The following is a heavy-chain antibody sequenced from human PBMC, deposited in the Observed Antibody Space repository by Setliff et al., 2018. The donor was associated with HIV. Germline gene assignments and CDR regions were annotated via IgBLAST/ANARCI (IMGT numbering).Heavy chain of an antibody. D-gene: IGHD3-16*01. Sequence: SETLSLTCSVSGGSISTYYWSWIRQPAGKGLEWLGRIYVSGSAMHNPSLKSRVTMSVDTSKNQFSLKLSSVTAADTAVYFCARVLYGLNRMPVAYTDYYYYYMDVGGKGTTVTVSS. CDR3: ARVLYGLNRMPVAYTDYYYYYMDV. J-gene: IGHJ6*03. CDR1: GGSISTYY. V-gene: IGHV4-4*07. CDR2: IYVSGSA.